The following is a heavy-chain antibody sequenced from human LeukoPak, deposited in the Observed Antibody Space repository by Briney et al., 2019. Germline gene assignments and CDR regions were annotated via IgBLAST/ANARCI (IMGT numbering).Heavy chain of an antibody. J-gene: IGHJ4*02. CDR1: GFTFSSYA. CDR2: ISGSGGST. CDR3: AKDPIMYCSSTSCMPFDY. D-gene: IGHD2-2*01. Sequence: GGSLRLSCAASGFTFSSYAMSWVRQAPGKGREWVSAISGSGGSTYYADSVKGRFTISRDNSKNTLYLQMNSLRAEDTAVYYCAKDPIMYCSSTSCMPFDYWSQGTLVTVSS. V-gene: IGHV3-23*01.